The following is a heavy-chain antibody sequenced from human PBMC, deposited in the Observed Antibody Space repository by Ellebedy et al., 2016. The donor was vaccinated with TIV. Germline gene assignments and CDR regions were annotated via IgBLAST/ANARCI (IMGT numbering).Heavy chain of an antibody. CDR1: GGSFSGYY. CDR2: INHSGST. J-gene: IGHJ4*02. Sequence: MPSETLSLTCAVYGGSFSGYYWSWIRQPPGKGLEWIGEINHSGSTNYNPSLKSRVTLSVDTSKNQFSLKLSSVTAADTAVYYCARASGFFDYWGQGTLVTVSS. V-gene: IGHV4-34*01. CDR3: ARASGFFDY.